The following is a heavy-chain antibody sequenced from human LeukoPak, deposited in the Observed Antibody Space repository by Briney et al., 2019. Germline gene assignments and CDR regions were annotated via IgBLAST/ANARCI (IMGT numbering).Heavy chain of an antibody. V-gene: IGHV4-31*03. J-gene: IGHJ3*02. CDR3: ARDVLVTSSPDAFGI. Sequence: SETLSLTCTVPGDSISSAGYSWTWIRQPPGKGLQWIGYISYSGNTYYSPSLKSRVSISLDASKNQFSLKLTSVTAADTATYFCARDVLVTSSPDAFGIWGQGTMVTVSS. CDR1: GDSISSAGYS. D-gene: IGHD2-21*02. CDR2: ISYSGNT.